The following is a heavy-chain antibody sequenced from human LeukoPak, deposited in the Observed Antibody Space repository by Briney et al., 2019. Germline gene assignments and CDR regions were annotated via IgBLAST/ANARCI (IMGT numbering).Heavy chain of an antibody. CDR1: GFTFSSYN. Sequence: PGGSLRLSCEASGFTFSSYNMNWVRQAPGRGLEWVSFITGSSSYIYYTDSVKGRFTVSRDNAKNSLFLQMKSLRDEDTAVYYCASGFSSSPYFDYWGQGTLVTVSS. D-gene: IGHD6-6*01. CDR2: ITGSSSYI. V-gene: IGHV3-21*01. CDR3: ASGFSSSPYFDY. J-gene: IGHJ4*02.